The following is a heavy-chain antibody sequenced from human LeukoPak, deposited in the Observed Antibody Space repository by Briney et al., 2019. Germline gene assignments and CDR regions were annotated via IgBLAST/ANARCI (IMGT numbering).Heavy chain of an antibody. J-gene: IGHJ4*02. D-gene: IGHD6-13*01. V-gene: IGHV4-39*07. CDR1: GDSISSSGYY. CDR3: ARVIIAAADYFDY. CDR2: INYSGNT. Sequence: PSEALSLTCTVSGDSISSSGYYWGWIRQSPGKGLEWIGTINYSGNTYYNPSLKSRVTISVDTSKNRFSLKLSSVTAADTAVYYCARVIIAAADYFDYWGQGTLVTVSS.